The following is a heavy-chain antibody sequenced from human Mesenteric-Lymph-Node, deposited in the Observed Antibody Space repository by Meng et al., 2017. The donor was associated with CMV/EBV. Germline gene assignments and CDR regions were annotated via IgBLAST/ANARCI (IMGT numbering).Heavy chain of an antibody. CDR3: ARALLVPAAHYYYYYYGVDV. J-gene: IGHJ6*02. D-gene: IGHD2-2*01. CDR1: GFIFNDYF. CDR2: ISSSGDMI. V-gene: IGHV3-11*04. Sequence: GESLKISCAASGFIFNDYFMTWIRQAPGKGLEWVSYISSSGDMIYYADSVKGRFTISRDNSKNTLYLEMDSLRAEDTAVYYCARALLVPAAHYYYYYYGVDVWGQGTTVTVSS.